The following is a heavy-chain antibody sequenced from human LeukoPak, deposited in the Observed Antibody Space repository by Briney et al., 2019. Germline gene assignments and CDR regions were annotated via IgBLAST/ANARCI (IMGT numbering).Heavy chain of an antibody. CDR3: ARGEIQLWLNHGAFDI. D-gene: IGHD5-18*01. CDR1: GGTFSSYA. V-gene: IGHV1-69*05. J-gene: IGHJ3*02. Sequence: SVKVSRKASGGTFSSYAISWVRQAPGQRLEWMGRIIPIFGTANYAQKFQGRVTITTDESTSTAYMELSSLRSEDTAVYYCARGEIQLWLNHGAFDIWGQGTMVTVSS. CDR2: IIPIFGTA.